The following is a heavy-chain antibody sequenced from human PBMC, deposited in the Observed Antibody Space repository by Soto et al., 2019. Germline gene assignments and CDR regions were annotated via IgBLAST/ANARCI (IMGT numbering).Heavy chain of an antibody. V-gene: IGHV4-31*03. CDR1: GGSISSGGYY. CDR2: IYYSGST. D-gene: IGHD3-9*01. Sequence: QVQLQESGPGLVKPSQTLSLTCTVSGGSISSGGYYWSWFRQHPGKGLEWIGYIYYSGSTHYNPPLKSRVTISVDTSKNQFSLKLSSVTAADTAMYYCARDSPGLGPIAWGQGTLVTVSS. J-gene: IGHJ5*02. CDR3: ARDSPGLGPIA.